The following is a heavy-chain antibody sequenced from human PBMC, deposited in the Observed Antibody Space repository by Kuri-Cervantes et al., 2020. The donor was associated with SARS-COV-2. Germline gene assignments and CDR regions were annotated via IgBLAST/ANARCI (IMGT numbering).Heavy chain of an antibody. D-gene: IGHD3-3*01. CDR3: ASGRYYDFWSGYYPFDY. V-gene: IGHV1-69*05. J-gene: IGHJ4*02. CDR2: IIPIFGTA. Sequence: SVKVSCKASGGTFSSYAISWVRQDPGQGLEWMGGIIPIFGTANYAQKFQGRVTITTDESTSTAYMELSSLRSEDTAVYYCASGRYYDFWSGYYPFDYWGQGTLVTVSS. CDR1: GGTFSSYA.